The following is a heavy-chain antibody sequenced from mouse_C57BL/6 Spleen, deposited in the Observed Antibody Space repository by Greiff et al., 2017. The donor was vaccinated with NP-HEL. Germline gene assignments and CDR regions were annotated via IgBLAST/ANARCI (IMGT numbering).Heavy chain of an antibody. CDR2: IYPGDGDT. Sequence: VQLQQSGPELVKPGASVKISCKASGYAFSSSWMNWVKQRPGKGLEWIGRIYPGDGDTNYNGKFKGKATLTADKSSSTAYMQLSSLTSEDSAVYFCARWGVVAPHWGQGTTLTVSS. D-gene: IGHD1-1*01. CDR3: ARWGVVAPH. V-gene: IGHV1-82*01. CDR1: GYAFSSSW. J-gene: IGHJ2*01.